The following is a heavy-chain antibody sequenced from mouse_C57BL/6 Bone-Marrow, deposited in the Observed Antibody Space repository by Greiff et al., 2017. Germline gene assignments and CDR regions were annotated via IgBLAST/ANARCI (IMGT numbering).Heavy chain of an antibody. CDR2: IYPTSGRT. Sequence: QVQLQQSGAELVKPGASVKMSCKASDYTFTSYWITWVKQRPGQGLEWIGDIYPTSGRTNYNEKFKSKAILTVDTPSNTAYMQLSSLTSEDSAVFYCARAGPQGRSCCYWGQGTTLTVTA. J-gene: IGHJ2*01. CDR3: ARAGPQGRSCCY. D-gene: IGHD3-1*01. V-gene: IGHV1-55*01. CDR1: DYTFTSYW.